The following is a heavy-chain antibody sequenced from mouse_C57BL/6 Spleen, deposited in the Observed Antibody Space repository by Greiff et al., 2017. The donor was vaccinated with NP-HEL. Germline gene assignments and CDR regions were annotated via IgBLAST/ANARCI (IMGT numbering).Heavy chain of an antibody. J-gene: IGHJ4*01. D-gene: IGHD3-3*01. V-gene: IGHV2-9*01. CDR2: IWGGGST. CDR1: GFSFTSYG. CDR3: AKRGDWNDAMDY. Sequence: VQLQQSGPGLVAPSQSLSITCTVSGFSFTSYGVDWVRQPPGKGLEWLGVIWGGGSTNYNSALMSRMSISKDNSTSQVFLTMNSLQTDDTAMYYGAKRGDWNDAMDYWGQGTSVTFSS.